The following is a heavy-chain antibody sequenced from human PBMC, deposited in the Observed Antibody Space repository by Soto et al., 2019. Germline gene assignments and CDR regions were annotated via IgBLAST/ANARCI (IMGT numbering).Heavy chain of an antibody. D-gene: IGHD6-19*01. CDR3: ARVLFGRSVAGGYFYMDV. Sequence: HVTLKESGPVLVKPTETLTLTCTLSGFSLSNGKVGVSWIRQPPGKALEWLAHIFSNDEKSYRTSLKSRLTISEDTSKSQVVITMTNVDPVDTATYYCARVLFGRSVAGGYFYMDVWGKGTTVTVSS. V-gene: IGHV2-26*01. J-gene: IGHJ6*03. CDR1: GFSLSNGKVG. CDR2: IFSNDEK.